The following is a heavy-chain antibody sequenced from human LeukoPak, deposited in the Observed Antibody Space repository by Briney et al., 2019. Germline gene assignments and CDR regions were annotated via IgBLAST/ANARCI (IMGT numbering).Heavy chain of an antibody. V-gene: IGHV3-23*01. J-gene: IGHJ4*02. Sequence: GGSLRLSCAAAGFSFSNYGTSWVRQAPGKGLEWVSAITDSGRATYYADYVKGRFIISRDNSENTLYLQMHSLRDEDTAVYYCAKHLTGVKSSDYWGQGALVTVSS. CDR3: AKHLTGVKSSDY. D-gene: IGHD3-9*01. CDR1: GFSFSNYG. CDR2: ITDSGRAT.